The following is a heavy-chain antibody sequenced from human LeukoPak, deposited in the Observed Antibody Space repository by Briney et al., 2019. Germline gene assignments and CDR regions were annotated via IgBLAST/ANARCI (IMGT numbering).Heavy chain of an antibody. V-gene: IGHV4-34*01. CDR2: INHSGST. CDR3: ARSPFLVVVEDAFDI. CDR1: GGSFSGYY. Sequence: PSETLSLTCAVYGGSFSGYYWSWIRQPPGKGLEWIGEINHSGSTNYNPSLKSRVTISVDTSKNQFSLKLSSVTAADTAVYYCARSPFLVVVEDAFDIWGQGTMVTVSS. J-gene: IGHJ3*02. D-gene: IGHD2-21*01.